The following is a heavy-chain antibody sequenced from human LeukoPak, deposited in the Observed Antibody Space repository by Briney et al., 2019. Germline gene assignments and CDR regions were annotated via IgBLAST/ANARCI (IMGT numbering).Heavy chain of an antibody. D-gene: IGHD2-15*01. CDR1: GGSLSSGRYD. CDR3: ARVVAATRVIDY. Sequence: SQTLSLTSTVSGGSLSSGRYDWSWIRQPAGKGLEWIGRIYTSGSTNYNPALKSRVTISVDTSKNQFSLKLSSVTAADTAVYYCARVVAATRVIDYWGQGTLVTVSS. V-gene: IGHV4-61*02. J-gene: IGHJ4*02. CDR2: IYTSGST.